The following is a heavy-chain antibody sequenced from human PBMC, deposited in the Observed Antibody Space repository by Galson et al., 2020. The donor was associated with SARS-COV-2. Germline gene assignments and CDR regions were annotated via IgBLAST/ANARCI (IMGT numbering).Heavy chain of an antibody. J-gene: IGHJ4*02. V-gene: IGHV1-24*01. Sequence: ASVKVSCKVSGYTLTELSMHWVRQAPGKGLEWMGGFDPEDGETIYAQKFQGRVTMTEDTSTDTAYMELSSLRSEDTAVYYCATKFAIAAAGSLFDYWGQGTLVTFSS. CDR3: ATKFAIAAAGSLFDY. D-gene: IGHD6-13*01. CDR2: FDPEDGET. CDR1: GYTLTELS.